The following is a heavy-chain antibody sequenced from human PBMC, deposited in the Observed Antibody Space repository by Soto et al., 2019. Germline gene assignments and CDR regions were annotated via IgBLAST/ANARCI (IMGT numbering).Heavy chain of an antibody. CDR1: GYSHISDYY. D-gene: IGHD4-17*01. J-gene: IGHJ4*02. CDR2: IYHSGST. V-gene: IGHV4-38-2*01. Sequence: ETLSLTGVVSGYSHISDYYWGWIRQPPGKGLEWIGSIYHSGSTYYRPSLKSRVTISVDTSKNQFSLKLNYVIAADKAVYYCAGAPVTQYFDYWGQGTLVTVS. CDR3: AGAPVTQYFDY.